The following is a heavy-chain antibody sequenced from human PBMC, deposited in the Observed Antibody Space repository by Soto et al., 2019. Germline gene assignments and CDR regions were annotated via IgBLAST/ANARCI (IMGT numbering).Heavy chain of an antibody. CDR3: ARVPYYYDSSGYPMTNFDY. J-gene: IGHJ4*02. V-gene: IGHV4-30-4*01. Sequence: SSETLSLTCTVSGGSISSGDYYWSWIRQPPGKGLEWIGYIYYSGSTYYNPSLKSRVTISVDTSKNQFSLKLSSVTAADTAVYYCARVPYYYDSSGYPMTNFDYWGQGTLVTVSS. CDR2: IYYSGST. CDR1: GGSISSGDYY. D-gene: IGHD3-22*01.